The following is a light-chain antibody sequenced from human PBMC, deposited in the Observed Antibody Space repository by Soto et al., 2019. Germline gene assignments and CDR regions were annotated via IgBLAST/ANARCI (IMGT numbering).Light chain of an antibody. Sequence: DIVMTQSPLSLPVTPGEPASISCKSSQSLLYSNGYNYLDWYLQKPGQSPQLLIYLGSNRASGVHGRFSGSGSGTDFTLRISRVEAEDVGVYYCMQALQLGNTFGQGTKLEIK. CDR1: QSLLYSNGYNY. J-gene: IGKJ2*01. CDR2: LGS. CDR3: MQALQLGNT. V-gene: IGKV2-28*01.